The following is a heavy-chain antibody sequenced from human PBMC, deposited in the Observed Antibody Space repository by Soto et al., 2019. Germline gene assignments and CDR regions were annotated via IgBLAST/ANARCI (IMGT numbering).Heavy chain of an antibody. Sequence: QITLKESGPTLVKPTQTLTLTCTFSGFSLSTSGVGVGWIRQPPGKALEWLALIYWDDDKRYSPSLKSRLTITKDTSXTQXVXIMTNMDPVDTATYYCAHASYDSSGYYGRSGWWFDPWGQGTLVTVSS. V-gene: IGHV2-5*02. D-gene: IGHD3-22*01. CDR3: AHASYDSSGYYGRSGWWFDP. CDR2: IYWDDDK. J-gene: IGHJ5*02. CDR1: GFSLSTSGVG.